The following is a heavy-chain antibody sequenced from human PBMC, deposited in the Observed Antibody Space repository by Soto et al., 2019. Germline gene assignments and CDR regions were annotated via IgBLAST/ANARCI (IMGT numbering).Heavy chain of an antibody. V-gene: IGHV3-30-3*01. Sequence: VQLVESGGGVVQPGRSLRLSCAASGFTFSSYAMHWVRQAPGKGLEWVAVISYDGSNKYYADSVKGRFTISRDNSKNTLYLQMNSLRAEDTAVYYCARGREMATITFDYWGQGTLVTVSS. D-gene: IGHD5-12*01. J-gene: IGHJ4*02. CDR3: ARGREMATITFDY. CDR1: GFTFSSYA. CDR2: ISYDGSNK.